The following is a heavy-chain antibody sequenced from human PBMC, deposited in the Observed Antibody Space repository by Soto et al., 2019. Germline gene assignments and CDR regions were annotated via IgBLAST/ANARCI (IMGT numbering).Heavy chain of an antibody. V-gene: IGHV3-23*01. CDR2: ISGRFGST. CDR3: ASRSATVLSLTY. D-gene: IGHD2-8*01. Sequence: PGGSLRLSCVASGFSFSSYAMHWVRQAPGKGLEWVSTISGRFGSTYYADSVHGRFTVSIDNSKNTLYLQMNSLRAEDTAVYYCASRSATVLSLTYWRPGTQVTVSS. J-gene: IGHJ4*02. CDR1: GFSFSSYA.